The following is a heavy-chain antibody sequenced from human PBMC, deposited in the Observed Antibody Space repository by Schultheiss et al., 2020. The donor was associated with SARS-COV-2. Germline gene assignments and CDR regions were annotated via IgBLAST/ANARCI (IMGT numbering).Heavy chain of an antibody. D-gene: IGHD3-22*01. CDR2: IYYSGST. CDR3: ARDPKYYYDSSGYYLPMDA. J-gene: IGHJ6*02. V-gene: IGHV4-31*03. CDR1: GGSISSGGYY. Sequence: SETLSLTCTVSGGSISSGGYYWSWIRQHPGKGLEWIGYIYYSGSTYYNPSLKSRVTISVDTSKNQFSLKLSSVTAADTAVYYCARDPKYYYDSSGYYLPMDAWGQGTTVTVSS.